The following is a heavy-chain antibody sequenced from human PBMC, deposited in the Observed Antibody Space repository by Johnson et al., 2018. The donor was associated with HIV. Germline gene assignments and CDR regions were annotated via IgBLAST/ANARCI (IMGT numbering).Heavy chain of an antibody. Sequence: VQLVESGGGLVQPGGSLRLSCAASGFTFSSYWMSWVRQAPGKGLEWVANIKQDGSEKYYVDSVKGRFTISRDNATNSLYLQMNSLRAEDTAVYYCARDVGIAENLDAFDIWGQGTMVTVSS. CDR2: IKQDGSEK. J-gene: IGHJ3*02. CDR3: ARDVGIAENLDAFDI. CDR1: GFTFSSYW. V-gene: IGHV3-7*01. D-gene: IGHD6-13*01.